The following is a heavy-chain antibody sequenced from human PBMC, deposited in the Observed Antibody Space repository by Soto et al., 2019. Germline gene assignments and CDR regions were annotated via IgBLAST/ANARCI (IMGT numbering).Heavy chain of an antibody. V-gene: IGHV4-59*08. J-gene: IGHJ5*02. D-gene: IGHD3-3*01. CDR3: ARHYGYDFWSGSINWFDP. CDR2: IYYSGST. Sequence: SETLSLTCTVSGGSISSYYWSWVRQPPGKGLEWIGYIYYSGSTNYNPSLKSRVTISVDTSKNQFSLKLSSVTAADTAVYYCARHYGYDFWSGSINWFDPWGQGTLVTVSS. CDR1: GGSISSYY.